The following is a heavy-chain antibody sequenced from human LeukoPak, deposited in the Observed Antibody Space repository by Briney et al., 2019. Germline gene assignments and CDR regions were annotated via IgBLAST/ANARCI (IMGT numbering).Heavy chain of an antibody. D-gene: IGHD4-17*01. Sequence: GGSLRLSCAASGFTFSSYAMHWVRQTPDKGLEWVAVMSYDGSNKYDADSVKGRFTISRDNSKNTLFLQMNSLRAEDTAGYYCAISFQYSYGDPTYYFDHWGQGTLVTVSS. CDR1: GFTFSSYA. J-gene: IGHJ4*02. V-gene: IGHV3-30*04. CDR3: AISFQYSYGDPTYYFDH. CDR2: MSYDGSNK.